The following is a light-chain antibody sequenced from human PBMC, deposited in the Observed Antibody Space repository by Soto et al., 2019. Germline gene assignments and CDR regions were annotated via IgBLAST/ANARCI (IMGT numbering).Light chain of an antibody. V-gene: IGLV2-14*01. CDR1: SSDVGAYDY. Sequence: QSVLTQPASVSGSPGQSITISCTGTSSDVGAYDYVSWYQQHPGKAPKLMIYEVSNRPSGVSNRFSGSKSGTTASLTISGLQAEDEADYYCNSYTSSTTVIFGGGTKVTVL. CDR2: EVS. J-gene: IGLJ2*01. CDR3: NSYTSSTTVI.